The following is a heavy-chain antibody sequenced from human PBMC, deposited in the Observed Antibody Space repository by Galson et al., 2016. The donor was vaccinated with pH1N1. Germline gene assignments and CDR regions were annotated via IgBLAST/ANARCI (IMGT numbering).Heavy chain of an antibody. CDR1: GSSFTRYW. D-gene: IGHD5-18*01. CDR2: IFPGDSDT. CDR3: ARHSGDGYRYGSERYFDY. V-gene: IGHV5-51*01. Sequence: QSGAEVKKPGESLKISCTGSGSSFTRYWIGWVRQMPGKGLEWMGTIFPGDSDTRYSPSFQGQVTISADKSISTAYLQWSSLKASDTAMYYWARHSGDGYRYGSERYFDYWGQGTLVTVSS. J-gene: IGHJ4*02.